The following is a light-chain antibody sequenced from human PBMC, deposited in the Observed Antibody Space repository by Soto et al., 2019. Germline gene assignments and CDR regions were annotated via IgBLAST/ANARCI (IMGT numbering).Light chain of an antibody. Sequence: ITLTQSPSSLSASVGDRVIITCRASQDISNYVAWYQQKAGKAPKVLIYEASTLHSGVPSRFSGSGSGTEFTLTIDSLQPADFATYYCQQVKRDLPLTFGGGTKVEIK. CDR1: QDISNY. V-gene: IGKV1-9*01. CDR3: QQVKRDLPLT. CDR2: EAS. J-gene: IGKJ4*01.